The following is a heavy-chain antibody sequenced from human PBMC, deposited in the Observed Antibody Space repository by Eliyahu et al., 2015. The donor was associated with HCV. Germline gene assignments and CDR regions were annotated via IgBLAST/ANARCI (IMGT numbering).Heavy chain of an antibody. CDR2: ISSSSSYI. J-gene: IGHJ6*02. D-gene: IGHD3-3*01. CDR3: AREEDWGFWSGYKKNGMDV. Sequence: EVQLVESGGGLVKPGGSLXLSCAASGFTFSSYSMNWVRQAPGKGLEWVSSISSSSSYIYYADSVKGRFTISRDNAKNSLYLQMNSLRAEDTAVYYCAREEDWGFWSGYKKNGMDVWGQGTTVTVSS. CDR1: GFTFSSYS. V-gene: IGHV3-21*01.